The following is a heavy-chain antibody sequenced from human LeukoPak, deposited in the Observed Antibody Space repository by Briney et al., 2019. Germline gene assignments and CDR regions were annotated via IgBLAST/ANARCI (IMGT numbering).Heavy chain of an antibody. CDR1: GFTVSSNY. D-gene: IGHD6-19*01. CDR3: ARKYNSGWWIDC. J-gene: IGHJ4*02. V-gene: IGHV3-53*01. Sequence: GGSLRLSCAASGFTVSSNYMNWVRQAPGKGLEWVSFISSGGTTHYADSVKGRFTISRDNSKNTLYLHMNTLRAEDTAVYYCARKYNSGWWIDCWGQGTLVTVSS. CDR2: ISSGGTT.